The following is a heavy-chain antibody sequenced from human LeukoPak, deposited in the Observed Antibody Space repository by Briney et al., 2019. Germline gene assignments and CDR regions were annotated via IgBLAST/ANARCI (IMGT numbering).Heavy chain of an antibody. D-gene: IGHD2-15*01. V-gene: IGHV7-4-1*02. CDR2: INTNTGNP. J-gene: IGHJ4*02. CDR3: ARDTYCTGGRCYSRVGY. Sequence: RASVKVSCKASGYTFTNYPMNWVRQAPGQGLERMGWINTNTGNPTYAQGFTERFVFSWDTSVTTAYLQINSLKPEDTAVYFCARDTYCTGGRCYSRVGYWGQGTVVTVSS. CDR1: GYTFTNYP.